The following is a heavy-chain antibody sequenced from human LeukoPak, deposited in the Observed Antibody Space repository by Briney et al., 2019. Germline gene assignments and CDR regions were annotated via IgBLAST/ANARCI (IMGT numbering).Heavy chain of an antibody. J-gene: IGHJ4*02. CDR2: IRYDGSNK. CDR3: AKAKGSGIVGATTVDY. CDR1: GFTFSSYG. D-gene: IGHD1-26*01. V-gene: IGHV3-30*02. Sequence: GGSLRLSCAASGFTFSSYGMHWVRQAPGKGLEWVAFIRYDGSNKYYADSVKGRFTISRDNSKNTLYLQMNSLRAEDTAVYYCAKAKGSGIVGATTVDYWGQGTLVTVSS.